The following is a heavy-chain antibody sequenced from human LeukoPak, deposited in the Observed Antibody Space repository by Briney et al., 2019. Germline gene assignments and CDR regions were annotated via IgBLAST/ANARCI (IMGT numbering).Heavy chain of an antibody. J-gene: IGHJ4*02. Sequence: GGSLRLSCAASGITFSSYAMSWVRQAAGKGLEWVSAISDSGGSTYCADSVKGRFTISRDNSKNTLYLQMDSLRAEDTAVYYCAKVVGGIFDNWGQGTLVTVSS. V-gene: IGHV3-23*01. CDR3: AKVVGGIFDN. D-gene: IGHD2-15*01. CDR2: ISDSGGST. CDR1: GITFSSYA.